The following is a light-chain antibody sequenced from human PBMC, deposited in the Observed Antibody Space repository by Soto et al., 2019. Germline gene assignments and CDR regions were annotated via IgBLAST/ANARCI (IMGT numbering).Light chain of an antibody. CDR2: DAS. Sequence: EIVLTQSPGTLSLSPGERATLSCRASQSVRSNHLAWYQQKPGQAPRLLIYDASSRATGIPDRFSGSGSGTDFTLTISRLEPEDFAVYYCHQYGSSPRTFGRGPKLEI. J-gene: IGKJ2*01. CDR3: HQYGSSPRT. V-gene: IGKV3-20*01. CDR1: QSVRSNH.